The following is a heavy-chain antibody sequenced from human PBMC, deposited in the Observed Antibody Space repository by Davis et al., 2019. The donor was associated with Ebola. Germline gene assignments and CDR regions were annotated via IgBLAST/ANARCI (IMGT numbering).Heavy chain of an antibody. CDR2: IYYSGST. D-gene: IGHD3-10*01. Sequence: GSLRLSCTVSGGSVSSGSYYWSWIRQPPGKGLEWIGYIYYSGSTNYNPSLKSRVTISVDTSKNQFSLKLSSVTAADTAVYYCARVKLLWFGELLYYYYGMDVWGQGTTVTVSS. CDR1: GGSVSSGSYY. CDR3: ARVKLLWFGELLYYYYGMDV. J-gene: IGHJ6*02. V-gene: IGHV4-61*01.